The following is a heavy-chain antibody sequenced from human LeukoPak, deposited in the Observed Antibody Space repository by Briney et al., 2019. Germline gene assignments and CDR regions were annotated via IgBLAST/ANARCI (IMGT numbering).Heavy chain of an antibody. J-gene: IGHJ1*01. V-gene: IGHV3-30*02. CDR1: GFTFSSYG. CDR3: AKDPGPAAIAEYFQH. D-gene: IGHD2-2*02. CDR2: IRYDGSNK. Sequence: PGGSLRLSCAASGFTFSSYGMHWVRQAPGKGLEWVAFIRYDGSNKYYADSVKGRFTISRDNSKNTLYLQMNSLRAEDTAVYYCAKDPGPAAIAEYFQHWGQGTLVTVSS.